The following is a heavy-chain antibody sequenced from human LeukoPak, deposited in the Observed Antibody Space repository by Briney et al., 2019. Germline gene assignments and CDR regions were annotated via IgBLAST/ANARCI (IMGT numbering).Heavy chain of an antibody. CDR3: ARLSGWGATTDDAFDI. J-gene: IGHJ3*02. CDR2: IYHSGST. D-gene: IGHD1-1*01. Sequence: PSETLSLTCTVSGYSISSGYYWGWIRQPPGKGLEWIGSIYHSGSTYYNPSLKSRVTISVDTSKNQFSLKLSSVTAADTAVYYCARLSGWGATTDDAFDIWGQGTMVTVSS. V-gene: IGHV4-38-2*02. CDR1: GYSISSGYY.